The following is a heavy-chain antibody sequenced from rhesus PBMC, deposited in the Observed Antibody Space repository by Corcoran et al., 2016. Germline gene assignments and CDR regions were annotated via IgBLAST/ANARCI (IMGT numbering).Heavy chain of an antibody. Sequence: QLQLQESGPGLVKPSETLSLTCAVSGYSISSGYGWSWIRQPPGKGLEWIGYISYSGSTSYNPFLKSRVTISSDTSKNQFSLKLSSVTAADTAVYYCASLYSSGWYTNPDYWGQGVLVTVSS. CDR3: ASLYSSGWYTNPDY. V-gene: IGHV4-122*02. D-gene: IGHD6-31*01. CDR2: ISYSGST. J-gene: IGHJ4*01. CDR1: GYSISSGYG.